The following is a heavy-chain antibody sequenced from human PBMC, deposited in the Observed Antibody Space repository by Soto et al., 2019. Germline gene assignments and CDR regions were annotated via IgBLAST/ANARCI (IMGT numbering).Heavy chain of an antibody. CDR2: IIPIFGTA. Sequence: ASLKVSCKASGGTFSSHAISWVRQAPGQGLEWLGGIIPIFGTANYAQKFQGRVTITADESTSTAYMELSSLRSEDTAVYYCGTGSGAAAGQKNYYYYGMDVWGQGTTVTVSS. V-gene: IGHV1-69*13. CDR3: GTGSGAAAGQKNYYYYGMDV. D-gene: IGHD6-13*01. J-gene: IGHJ6*02. CDR1: GGTFSSHA.